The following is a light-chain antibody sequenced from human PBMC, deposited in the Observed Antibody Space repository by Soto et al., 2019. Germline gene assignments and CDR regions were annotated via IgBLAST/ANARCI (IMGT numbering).Light chain of an antibody. V-gene: IGKV4-1*01. Sequence: DIVMTQSPDSLAVSLGERATINCKSSQSVLYSSNNKNYLAWYQQRPGQPPKLLIYWASTRESGVPDRFSGSGSETDFTLTVTSLQAEDVAVYYCQQYESTPPTFGQGTKLEIK. CDR2: WAS. CDR3: QQYESTPPT. CDR1: QSVLYSSNNKNY. J-gene: IGKJ2*01.